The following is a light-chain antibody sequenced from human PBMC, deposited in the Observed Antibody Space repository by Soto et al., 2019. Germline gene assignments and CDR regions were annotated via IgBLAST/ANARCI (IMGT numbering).Light chain of an antibody. CDR2: EVS. CDR1: SSDVGTYNY. V-gene: IGLV2-14*01. Sequence: QSVLTQPASVSGSPGQSITISCTGTSSDVGTYNYVSWYQHHPGKAPKLIIYEVSNRPSGVSNRFSGSKSGSTASRTISGLQAEDEADYHCTSYTRDTALVFGTGTKLTVL. CDR3: TSYTRDTALV. J-gene: IGLJ1*01.